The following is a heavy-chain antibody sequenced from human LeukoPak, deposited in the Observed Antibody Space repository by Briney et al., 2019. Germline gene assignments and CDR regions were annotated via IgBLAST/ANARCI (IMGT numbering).Heavy chain of an antibody. J-gene: IGHJ2*01. Sequence: GESLKVSCKGSGYSFTSYWIGWVRQMPGKGLEWMGIIYPGDSDTRYSPSFQGQVTISADKSISTAYLQWSSLKASGTAMYYCARRYCSGGSCYTPFDLWGRGTLVTVSS. CDR2: IYPGDSDT. V-gene: IGHV5-51*01. CDR3: ARRYCSGGSCYTPFDL. D-gene: IGHD2-15*01. CDR1: GYSFTSYW.